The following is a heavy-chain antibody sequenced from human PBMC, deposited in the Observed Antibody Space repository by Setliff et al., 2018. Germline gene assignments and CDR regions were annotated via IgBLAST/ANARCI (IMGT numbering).Heavy chain of an antibody. CDR2: INHSGST. Sequence: SETLSLTCAVYGGSFSGYYWSWIRQPPGKGLEWIGEINHSGSTNYNPSLKSRVTISVDTSKKQLSLKLTSLSAADTAVYYCTRDQDLRWCKAGAGCYYNYYGLDVWGQGTTVTVSS. J-gene: IGHJ6*02. CDR3: TRDQDLRWCKAGAGCYYNYYGLDV. CDR1: GGSFSGYY. V-gene: IGHV4-34*01. D-gene: IGHD2-8*02.